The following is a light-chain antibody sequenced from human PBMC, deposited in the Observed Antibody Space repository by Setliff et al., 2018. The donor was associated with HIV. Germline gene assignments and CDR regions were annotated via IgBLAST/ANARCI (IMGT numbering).Light chain of an antibody. CDR2: QDT. Sequence: PPSVSVSPGQTASITCSGDKLGHKYASWYQQKPGQSPVVVMYQDTKRPSGIPERFSGSNSGNTATLTISGTQAMDEADYYCQAWDSTTGVFGTGTKVTVL. V-gene: IGLV3-1*01. CDR3: QAWDSTTGV. CDR1: KLGHKY. J-gene: IGLJ1*01.